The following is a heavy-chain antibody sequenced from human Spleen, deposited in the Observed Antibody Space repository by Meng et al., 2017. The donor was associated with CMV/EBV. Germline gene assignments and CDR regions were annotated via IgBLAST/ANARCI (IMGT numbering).Heavy chain of an antibody. Sequence: QGELQESGPGVLKPYQPLSLGCSVPGDFINIGDYPWSWIRQPAGKGLEWIGQVQTTGSSNYNPSLKSRVTISIDMAKNQFSLTLSSVTAADTAVYYCALYRAGHGGRGYWGQGMLVTVSS. D-gene: IGHD2-2*02. V-gene: IGHV4-61*09. CDR1: GDFINIGDYP. J-gene: IGHJ4*02. CDR2: VQTTGSS. CDR3: ALYRAGHGGRGY.